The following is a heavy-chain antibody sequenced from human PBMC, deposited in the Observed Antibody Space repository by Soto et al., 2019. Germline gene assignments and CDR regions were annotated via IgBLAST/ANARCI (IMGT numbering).Heavy chain of an antibody. D-gene: IGHD3-22*01. J-gene: IGHJ4*02. V-gene: IGHV3-30-3*01. CDR1: GFTFSSYA. CDR2: ISYDGSNK. CDR3: ARDPPDSSGYSKIRSLYFDY. Sequence: PGGSLRLSCAASGFTFSSYAMHWVRQAPGKGLEWVAVISYDGSNKYYADSVKGRFTISRDNSKNTLYLQMNSLRAEDTAVYYCARDPPDSSGYSKIRSLYFDYWGQGTLVTVSS.